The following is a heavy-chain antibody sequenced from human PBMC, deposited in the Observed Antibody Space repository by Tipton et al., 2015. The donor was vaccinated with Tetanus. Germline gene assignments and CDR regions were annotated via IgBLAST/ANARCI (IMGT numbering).Heavy chain of an antibody. D-gene: IGHD6-25*01. V-gene: IGHV3-30*03. CDR2: ISYDGSNK. CDR1: GFAFSTFG. J-gene: IGHJ5*02. Sequence: SLRLSCAASGFAFSTFGMHWVRQAPGKGLEWVAVISYDGSNKYYVDSVKGRFTISRDNSKNTLYLEMNSLRAEDTALYYCARDPGYNNGWGSTWGQGTLVTVSS. CDR3: ARDPGYNNGWGST.